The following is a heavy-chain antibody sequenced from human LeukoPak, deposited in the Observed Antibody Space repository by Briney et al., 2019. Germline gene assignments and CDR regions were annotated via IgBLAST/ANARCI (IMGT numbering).Heavy chain of an antibody. CDR2: IYYSGIT. V-gene: IGHV4-39*01. D-gene: IGHD2-2*01. CDR3: HFKYCSSSTCFYYFDY. CDR1: GGSISSSSQY. Sequence: SETLSLTCTVSGGSISSSSQYWGWIRQPPGKGLEWIGSIYYSGITYYNPSLRSRVTISVDTSKNQFSLKLSSVTATDTAVYYCHFKYCSSSTCFYYFDYWGQGTLVTVSS. J-gene: IGHJ4*02.